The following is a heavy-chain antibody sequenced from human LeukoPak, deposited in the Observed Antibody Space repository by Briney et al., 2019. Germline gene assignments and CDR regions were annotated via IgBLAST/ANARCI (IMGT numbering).Heavy chain of an antibody. V-gene: IGHV1-2*02. D-gene: IGHD1-26*01. CDR2: INPNSGGT. Sequence: GASVKVSCKASGYTFTGYYMHWVRQAPGQGLEWMGWINPNSGGTNYAQKFQGRVTMTRDTSISTAYMELSRLRSDDTAVYYCAREHPPQGEWELLNCADYWGQGTLVTVSS. J-gene: IGHJ4*02. CDR1: GYTFTGYY. CDR3: AREHPPQGEWELLNCADY.